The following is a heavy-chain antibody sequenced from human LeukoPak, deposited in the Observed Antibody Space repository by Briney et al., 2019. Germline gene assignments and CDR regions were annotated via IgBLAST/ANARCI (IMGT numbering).Heavy chain of an antibody. CDR2: ISSSSSYI. D-gene: IGHD3-10*01. Sequence: PGGSLRLSCAASGFTFSDFTLDWVRQAPGKGLEWVSSISSSSSYIYYADSVKGRFTISRDNAKNSLYLQMNGLRAEATAIYYCARDYYGSGRSPQFDYWGQGTLVTVSS. V-gene: IGHV3-21*01. CDR3: ARDYYGSGRSPQFDY. CDR1: GFTFSDFT. J-gene: IGHJ4*02.